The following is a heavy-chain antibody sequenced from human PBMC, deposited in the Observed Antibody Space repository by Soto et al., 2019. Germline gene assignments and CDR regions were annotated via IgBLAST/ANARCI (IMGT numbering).Heavy chain of an antibody. Sequence: QVQLQESGPGLVKPSETLSLTCTVSGGSISGYYWSWIPQPPGKGLEWIGYIYYSGTTNYDPSLKSRVTTSVDTSKNQFSLKLSSVTAADTAVYYCARLTGGAYLSFYYYIGVWGKGTTVTVSS. J-gene: IGHJ6*03. D-gene: IGHD2-8*02. CDR1: GGSISGYY. CDR2: IYYSGTT. CDR3: ARLTGGAYLSFYYYIGV. V-gene: IGHV4-59*01.